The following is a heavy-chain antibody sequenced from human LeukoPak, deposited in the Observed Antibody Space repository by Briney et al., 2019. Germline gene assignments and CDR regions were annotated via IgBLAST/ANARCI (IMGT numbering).Heavy chain of an antibody. CDR2: ISAYNGDT. V-gene: IGHV1-18*01. CDR3: AREGSSGYYPRY. D-gene: IGHD3-22*01. CDR1: GYTFTSYG. J-gene: IGHJ4*02. Sequence: ASVNVSCKASGYTFTSYGISWVRQAPGQGLEWMGWISAYNGDTNYAQNLQGRVTMTTDTSTSTAYMELRSLRSDDTAMYYCAREGSSGYYPRYWGQGTLVTVSS.